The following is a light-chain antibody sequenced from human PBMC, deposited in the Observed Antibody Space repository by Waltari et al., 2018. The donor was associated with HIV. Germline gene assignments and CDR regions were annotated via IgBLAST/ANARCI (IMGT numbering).Light chain of an antibody. Sequence: QSVLTQPPSESGTPGQRVTISCSGSSSNIGSHYVYWYQQLPGTAPTLLIYRNNQRPSGVPDRFSGSKSGTSASLAISGLRSEDEADYYCAAWDDSLSGQWVFGGGTKLTVL. V-gene: IGLV1-47*01. J-gene: IGLJ3*02. CDR2: RNN. CDR1: SSNIGSHY. CDR3: AAWDDSLSGQWV.